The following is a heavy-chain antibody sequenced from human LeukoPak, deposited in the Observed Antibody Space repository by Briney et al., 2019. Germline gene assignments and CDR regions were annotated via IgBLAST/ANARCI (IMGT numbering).Heavy chain of an antibody. CDR3: TRRGFNDY. Sequence: PGGSLRLSCSASGFAFGAFWMGWVRQAPGKGLEWVANMKEDGSVTHYVDSVEGRFTISRDNARNSVYLQMNSLRVEDSAMYYCTRRGFNDYWGQGTLVTVSS. CDR2: MKEDGSVT. V-gene: IGHV3-7*01. J-gene: IGHJ4*02. CDR1: GFAFGAFW.